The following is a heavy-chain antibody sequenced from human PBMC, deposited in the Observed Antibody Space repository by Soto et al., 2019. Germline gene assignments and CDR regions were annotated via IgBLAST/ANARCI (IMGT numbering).Heavy chain of an antibody. V-gene: IGHV3-23*01. Sequence: GGSLRLSCAASGFTFSSYAMSWVRQAPGKGLEWVSAISGSGGSTYYADSVKGRFTISRDNSKNTLYLQMNSLRAEDTAVYYCAKDLEEQQWLPARDMDVWGQGTTVTVSS. CDR3: AKDLEEQQWLPARDMDV. J-gene: IGHJ6*02. D-gene: IGHD6-19*01. CDR1: GFTFSSYA. CDR2: ISGSGGST.